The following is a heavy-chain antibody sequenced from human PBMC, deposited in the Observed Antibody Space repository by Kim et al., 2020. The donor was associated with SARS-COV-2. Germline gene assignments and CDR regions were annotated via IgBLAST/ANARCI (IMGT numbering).Heavy chain of an antibody. J-gene: IGHJ4*02. CDR1: GGSISSGGYY. V-gene: IGHV4-31*03. CDR3: AWGQQLVHFDS. CDR2: IYYSGTT. Sequence: SETLSLTCTVSGGSISSGGYYWSWIRQHPGKGLEWIGYIYYSGTTYYNPSLKSRVTISVDTSKNQFSLKLSSVTAADTAVYYCAWGQQLVHFDSWGQGTLVTVSS. D-gene: IGHD6-13*01.